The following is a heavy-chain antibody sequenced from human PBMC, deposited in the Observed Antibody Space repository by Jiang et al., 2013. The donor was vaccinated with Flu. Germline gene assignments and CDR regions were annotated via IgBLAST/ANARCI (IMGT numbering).Heavy chain of an antibody. CDR2: MNPNSGNT. Sequence: VKKPGPSVKVSCKASGYTFTSYDINWVRQATGQGLEWMGWMNPNSGNTGYAQKFQGRVTMTRNTSISTAYMELSSLRSEDTAVYYCARGYLPGVVAVAGVGYWGQGTLVTVSS. J-gene: IGHJ4*02. CDR3: ARGYLPGVVAVAGVGY. D-gene: IGHD6-19*01. CDR1: GYTFTSYD. V-gene: IGHV1-8*01.